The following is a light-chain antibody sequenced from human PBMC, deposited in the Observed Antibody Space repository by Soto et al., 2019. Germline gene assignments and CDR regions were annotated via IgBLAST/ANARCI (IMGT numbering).Light chain of an antibody. CDR3: CSSGGSSTFDVV. J-gene: IGLJ2*01. CDR1: SSDVGSYNL. Sequence: QSALTQPASVSGSPGQSITISCTGTSSDVGSYNLVSWYQQHPGKAPKLMIYDGNKRPSGVSNRFSGAKSGTTASLTISGLQAEDEDDYYCCSSGGSSTFDVVFGGGTKLTVL. CDR2: DGN. V-gene: IGLV2-23*03.